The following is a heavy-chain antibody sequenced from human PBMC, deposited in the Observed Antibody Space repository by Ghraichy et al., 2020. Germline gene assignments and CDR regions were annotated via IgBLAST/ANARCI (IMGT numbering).Heavy chain of an antibody. CDR2: IKPDGSET. Sequence: GESLRLSCAASGFTFTNSWMTWVRQAPGKGLEWVANIKPDGSETYYVGSVKGRFIISRDNAKNSLYLQMNSLRAEDTAVYYCARDISRPGIIRGVIDYWGQGTLVTVSS. CDR3: ARDISRPGIIRGVIDY. D-gene: IGHD3-10*01. J-gene: IGHJ4*02. CDR1: GFTFTNSW. V-gene: IGHV3-7*04.